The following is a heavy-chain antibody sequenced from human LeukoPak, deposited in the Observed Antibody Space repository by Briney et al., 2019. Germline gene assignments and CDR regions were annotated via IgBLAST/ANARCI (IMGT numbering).Heavy chain of an antibody. V-gene: IGHV4-39*01. CDR1: GGSVTSRSDY. D-gene: IGHD3-3*01. Sequence: SEALSLTCSVSGGSVTSRSDYWGWIRQPPGEGLEWIGSIYYSGTTYYNPSLKSRVRVTMSVDTSENQFSLNLRSVTAADTAVYYCARRFLTIDNWFDPWGQGTLVTVSS. J-gene: IGHJ5*02. CDR3: ARRFLTIDNWFDP. CDR2: IYYSGTT.